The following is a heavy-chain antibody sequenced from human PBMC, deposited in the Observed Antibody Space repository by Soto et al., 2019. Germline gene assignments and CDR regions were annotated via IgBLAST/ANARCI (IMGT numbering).Heavy chain of an antibody. D-gene: IGHD6-19*01. J-gene: IGHJ6*02. CDR2: TSAYKGNT. CDR1: GYTFTSYG. V-gene: IGHV1-18*01. Sequence: QVQLVQSGAEVKKPGASVKVSCKASGYTFTSYGISWVRQAPGQGLEWMGWTSAYKGNTNNAQKLQGRVTMTTDTSTSTVYMELRRLRSDDTAVYYCARRQWLVGGYYYGMDVWGQGATVTFSS. CDR3: ARRQWLVGGYYYGMDV.